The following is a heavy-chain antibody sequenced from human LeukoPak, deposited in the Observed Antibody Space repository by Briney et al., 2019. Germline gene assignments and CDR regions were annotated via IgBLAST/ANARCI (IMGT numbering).Heavy chain of an antibody. CDR1: GYTFTNFY. CDR3: ARDWGLYYDSSGYYLSAEYFQH. J-gene: IGHJ1*01. Sequence: GASVKVSCKATGYTFTNFYMHWVRQAPGQGLEWMGIINPSGGSTIYAQKFQGRVTITADESTSTAYMELSSLRSEDTAVYYCARDWGLYYDSSGYYLSAEYFQHWGQGTLVTVSS. D-gene: IGHD3-22*01. CDR2: INPSGGST. V-gene: IGHV1-46*01.